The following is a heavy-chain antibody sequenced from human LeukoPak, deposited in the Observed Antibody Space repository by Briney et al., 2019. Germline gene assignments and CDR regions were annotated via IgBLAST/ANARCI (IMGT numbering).Heavy chain of an antibody. J-gene: IGHJ4*02. D-gene: IGHD2-21*01. Sequence: GGSLRLSCAASGFTFSSYAMHWVRQAPGKGLEWAAVISHDGSNKYYADSVKGRFTISRDNSKNTLYLQMNSLRAEDTAVYYCARDRYCGGDCYSSIDYWGQGTLVTVSS. V-gene: IGHV3-30-3*01. CDR1: GFTFSSYA. CDR2: ISHDGSNK. CDR3: ARDRYCGGDCYSSIDY.